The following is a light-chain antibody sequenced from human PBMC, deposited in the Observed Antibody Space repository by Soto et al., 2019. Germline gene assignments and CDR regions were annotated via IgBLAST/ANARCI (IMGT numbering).Light chain of an antibody. CDR2: GAS. V-gene: IGKV3-20*01. CDR1: QSVSSSY. J-gene: IGKJ2*01. Sequence: EIVLTQSPGTLSLSPGERATLSCRASQSVSSSYLAWYQQKPGQAPRLLIYGASSRATGIPDRFSGSGSGTDFTLTISRLEPEDFAVYYCQQYGSPPMYTFGQGTKVVIK. CDR3: QQYGSPPMYT.